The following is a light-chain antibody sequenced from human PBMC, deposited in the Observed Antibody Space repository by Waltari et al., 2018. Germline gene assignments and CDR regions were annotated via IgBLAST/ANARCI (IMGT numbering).Light chain of an antibody. CDR1: NIGSKS. J-gene: IGLJ2*01. CDR2: YDS. Sequence: SYVLTQPPSVSVAPGKTARITCGGNNIGSKSVHWYQQKPGQAPVLVIYYDSDRPAGMPGRFSCSNCGNTATRTISRVEAGDEADYYCQVWDSSSDHRGVFGGGTKLTVL. CDR3: QVWDSSSDHRGV. V-gene: IGLV3-21*04.